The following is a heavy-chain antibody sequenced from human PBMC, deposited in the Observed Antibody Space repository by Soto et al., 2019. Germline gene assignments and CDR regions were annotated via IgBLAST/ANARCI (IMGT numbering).Heavy chain of an antibody. J-gene: IGHJ4*02. Sequence: GASVKVSCKASGYTFATYAMHWMRQAPGQRLEWMGWINAGNLNTYSSQRFQARVTITRDTSASTAYMELSSLRSEDTAVYYCARGTNPTSFTLDYWGQGTLVTVSS. CDR1: GYTFATYA. CDR3: ARGTNPTSFTLDY. CDR2: INAGNLNT. V-gene: IGHV1-3*01.